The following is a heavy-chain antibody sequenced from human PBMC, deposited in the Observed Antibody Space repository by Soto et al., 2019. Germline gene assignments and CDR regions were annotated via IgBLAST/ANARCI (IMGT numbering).Heavy chain of an antibody. J-gene: IGHJ4*02. CDR1: GFTFSTYA. CDR2: ISGSGGST. CDR3: ARHRAGIAAANSPNFDY. V-gene: IGHV3-23*01. Sequence: PGGSLRLSCAASGFTFSTYAMTWVRQAPGKGLEWVSLISGSGGSTYYADSVKGRFTISRDNSKNTLYLQMHSLRAEDTAVYYCARHRAGIAAANSPNFDYWGQGTLVTVSS. D-gene: IGHD6-13*01.